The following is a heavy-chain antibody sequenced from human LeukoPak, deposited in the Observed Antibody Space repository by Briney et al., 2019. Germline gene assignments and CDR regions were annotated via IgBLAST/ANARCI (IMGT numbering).Heavy chain of an antibody. CDR1: GGTFSSYA. V-gene: IGHV1-18*01. J-gene: IGHJ4*02. CDR2: ISAYNGNT. CDR3: ARDGVDSSGYYYVRYFDY. Sequence: GASVKVSCKASGGTFSSYAISWVRQAPGQGLEWMGWISAYNGNTNYAQKLQGRVTMTTDTSTSTAYMELRSLRSDDTAVYYCARDGVDSSGYYYVRYFDYWGQGTLVTVSS. D-gene: IGHD3-22*01.